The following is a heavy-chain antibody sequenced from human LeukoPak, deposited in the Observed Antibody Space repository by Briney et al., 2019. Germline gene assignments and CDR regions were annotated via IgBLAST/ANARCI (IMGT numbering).Heavy chain of an antibody. CDR3: ARMGGYSGYATH. Sequence: PSETLSLTCTVSGGSISTYYWSWIRQPPGKGLEWIGYIHYSGTTNYNPSLKSRVTISLDTSKNQFSLNLSSVTAADTAVYYCARMGGYSGYATHWGQETLVTVSS. J-gene: IGHJ4*02. V-gene: IGHV4-59*08. D-gene: IGHD5-12*01. CDR1: GGSISTYY. CDR2: IHYSGTT.